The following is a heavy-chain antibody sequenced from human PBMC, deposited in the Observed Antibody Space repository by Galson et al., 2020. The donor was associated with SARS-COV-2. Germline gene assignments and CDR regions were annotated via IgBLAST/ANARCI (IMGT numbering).Heavy chain of an antibody. D-gene: IGHD3-22*01. J-gene: IGHJ4*02. V-gene: IGHV3-23*01. CDR3: AKRHRDSSGFDY. Sequence: GGSLRLSCVASGFTFNTYAMNWLRQAPGKGLEWVSGISGSGSTTYYAGSVKGRFTISRDNSQKTLYLQMNSLRAEDTAVYYCAKRHRDSSGFDYWGQGARVTVSS. CDR1: GFTFNTYA. CDR2: ISGSGSTT.